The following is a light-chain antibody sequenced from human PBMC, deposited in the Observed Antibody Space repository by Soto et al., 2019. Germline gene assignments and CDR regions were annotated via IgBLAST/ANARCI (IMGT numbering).Light chain of an antibody. CDR3: QQSSHFPLT. Sequence: DIQTTQSPSSVSASVGDSVTITCRASQAINSWLAWYQQRPGRAPKLLIYAASNLQSGVPSRFTGHGSGTDFTLTIRSLQPEDFATYYCQQSSHFPLTFGGGTRVDI. CDR2: AAS. J-gene: IGKJ4*01. CDR1: QAINSW. V-gene: IGKV1-12*01.